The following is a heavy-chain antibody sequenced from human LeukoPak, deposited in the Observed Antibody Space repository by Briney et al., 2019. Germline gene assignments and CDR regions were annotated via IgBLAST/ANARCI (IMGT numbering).Heavy chain of an antibody. Sequence: GGSLRLSCAASEFTFSTYWMHWVRQAPGKGLVWVSRIDSDGSSTRYADSVKGRFTISRDNAKNTLYLQMNSLRAEDTAVYYCAKGTLALAGNYYYYGMDVWGQGTTVTVSS. CDR2: IDSDGSST. V-gene: IGHV3-74*01. CDR3: AKGTLALAGNYYYYGMDV. CDR1: EFTFSTYW. J-gene: IGHJ6*02. D-gene: IGHD6-19*01.